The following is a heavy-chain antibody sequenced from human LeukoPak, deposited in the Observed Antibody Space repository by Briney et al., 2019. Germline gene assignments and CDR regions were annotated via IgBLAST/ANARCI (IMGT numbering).Heavy chain of an antibody. Sequence: SETLSLTCSVSGDSISRSTYYWGWIRQPPGKGLEWIGSVHYSGTTYYNPSLKSRVTISVDTSKNQFSLKLSSVTAADTAVYYCASRRWLQSKDYFDYWGQGTLVTVSS. CDR1: GDSISRSTYY. J-gene: IGHJ4*02. CDR2: VHYSGTT. D-gene: IGHD5-24*01. V-gene: IGHV4-39*07. CDR3: ASRRWLQSKDYFDY.